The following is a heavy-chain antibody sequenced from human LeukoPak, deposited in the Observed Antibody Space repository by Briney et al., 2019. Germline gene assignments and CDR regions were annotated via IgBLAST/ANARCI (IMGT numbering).Heavy chain of an antibody. V-gene: IGHV3-49*04. J-gene: IGHJ6*02. CDR3: ARDRDIVVVVAATLGYYYYGMDV. Sequence: GGSLRLSCTGSGFTFGDHAMSWVRQAPGKGLEWVGFIRSKAYRGTTEYAASVKGRFTISRDDSASIAYLQMNSLRAEDTAVYYCARDRDIVVVVAATLGYYYYGMDVWGQGTTVTVSS. CDR2: IRSKAYRGTT. CDR1: GFTFGDHA. D-gene: IGHD2-15*01.